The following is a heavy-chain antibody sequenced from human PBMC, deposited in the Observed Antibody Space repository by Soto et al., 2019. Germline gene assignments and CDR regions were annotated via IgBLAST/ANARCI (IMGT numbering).Heavy chain of an antibody. J-gene: IGHJ4*02. V-gene: IGHV1-69*06. Sequence: SVKVSCKASGGTFNSYTINWVRQAPGRGLEWVGQVVPMYDSVNYAENFQGRVTITADKSTKTAYMELTSLRSEDTALYFCASWRSYSGSYCFDYWGQGTLVTVSS. CDR1: GGTFNSYT. CDR3: ASWRSYSGSYCFDY. D-gene: IGHD1-26*01. CDR2: VVPMYDSV.